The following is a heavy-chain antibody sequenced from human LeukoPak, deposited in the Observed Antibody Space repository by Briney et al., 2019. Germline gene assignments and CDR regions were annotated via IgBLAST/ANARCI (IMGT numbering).Heavy chain of an antibody. J-gene: IGHJ6*04. Sequence: GGSLRLSCAASGFTFDDCAMHWVRQAPGKGLEWVSLISWDGGSTYYADSVKGRFTISRDNSKNSLYLQMNSLRAEDTALYYCAKVAMVRGVITRYYYYGMDVWGKGTTVTVSS. V-gene: IGHV3-43D*04. D-gene: IGHD3-10*01. CDR1: GFTFDDCA. CDR2: ISWDGGST. CDR3: AKVAMVRGVITRYYYYGMDV.